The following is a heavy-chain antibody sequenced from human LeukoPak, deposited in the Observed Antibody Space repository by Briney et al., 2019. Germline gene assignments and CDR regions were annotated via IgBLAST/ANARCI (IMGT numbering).Heavy chain of an antibody. J-gene: IGHJ4*02. D-gene: IGHD3-9*01. CDR2: ISGTDNTT. Sequence: GGSLRLSCAASGFTFRTYAMSWVRQAPGKGLEWVSAISGTDNTTYYADSVKGRLTISRDNSKSRLYLQMNSLRAEDTALYFCAKDQGYDILTGYFWGRGTLVTVSS. V-gene: IGHV3-23*01. CDR3: AKDQGYDILTGYF. CDR1: GFTFRTYA.